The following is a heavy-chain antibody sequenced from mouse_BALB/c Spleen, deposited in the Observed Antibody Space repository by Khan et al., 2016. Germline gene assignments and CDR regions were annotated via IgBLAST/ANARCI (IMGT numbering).Heavy chain of an antibody. J-gene: IGHJ3*01. CDR1: GFTFSDAW. CDR3: TRRTDWPFDY. Sequence: EVQLQESGGGLVQPGGSMKLSCAASGFTFSDAWMDWVRQSPEKGLEWVAEIRNKANHHATYYAESVKGRFSISRDDSKGTVYLQMTNLRPEDTAIYCCTRRTDWPFDYWGQGTLVTVSA. CDR2: IRNKANHHAT. V-gene: IGHV6-6*01. D-gene: IGHD4-1*01.